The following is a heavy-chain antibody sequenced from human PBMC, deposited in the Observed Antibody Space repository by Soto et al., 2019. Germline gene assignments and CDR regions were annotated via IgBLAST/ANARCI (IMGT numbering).Heavy chain of an antibody. CDR1: GFTFSSYS. V-gene: IGHV3-21*01. J-gene: IGHJ6*02. Sequence: GGSLRLSCAASGFTFSSYSMNWVRQAPGKGLEWVSSISSSSSYIYYADSVKGRFTISRDNAKNSLYLQMNSLRAEDTAVYYCARDQVPAADSFGMDVWGQGTTVTVS. CDR3: ARDQVPAADSFGMDV. CDR2: ISSSSSYI. D-gene: IGHD2-2*01.